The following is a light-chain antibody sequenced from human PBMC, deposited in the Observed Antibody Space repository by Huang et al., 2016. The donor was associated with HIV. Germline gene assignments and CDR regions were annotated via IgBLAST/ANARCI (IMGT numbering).Light chain of an antibody. CDR3: QQRNTFPFT. J-gene: IGKJ4*01. Sequence: DIQLTQSPPSLSASIGDRVTITCRASQGITTYLAWYQQKPGKAPNLLIYAASTLQSGVPSRVSGSGSGTDFTLTISRLQPEDFGTYYCQQRNTFPFTFGGGTKVE. CDR2: AAS. V-gene: IGKV1-9*01. CDR1: QGITTY.